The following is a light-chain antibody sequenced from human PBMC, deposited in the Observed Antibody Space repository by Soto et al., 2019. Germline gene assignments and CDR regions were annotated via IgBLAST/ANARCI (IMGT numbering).Light chain of an antibody. CDR3: CSYAGDVL. J-gene: IGLJ2*01. CDR2: EGS. V-gene: IGLV2-23*01. Sequence: QSALTQPASVSGSPGQSITISCTGTSSDVGNSNLVSWYQHYPGKAPKLIIYEGSKRPSGVSDRFSGSKSGNTASLTISGLQAEYEADYYCCSYAGDVLFGGGTKLTVL. CDR1: SSDVGNSNL.